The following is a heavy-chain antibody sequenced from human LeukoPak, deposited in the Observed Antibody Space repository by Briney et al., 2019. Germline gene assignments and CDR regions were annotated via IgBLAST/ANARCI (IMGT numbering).Heavy chain of an antibody. V-gene: IGHV1-2*02. CDR2: INPNSGGT. D-gene: IGHD2-2*01. Sequence: ASVKVSCKASGYTFTAYYMHWVRQAPGQGLELLGWINPNSGGTDYAQKFQGRVTMTRDTSISTAYMELSRLRSDDTAVYYCARGEMCSSTSCYVDYFDYWGQGTLVTVSS. CDR3: ARGEMCSSTSCYVDYFDY. CDR1: GYTFTAYY. J-gene: IGHJ4*02.